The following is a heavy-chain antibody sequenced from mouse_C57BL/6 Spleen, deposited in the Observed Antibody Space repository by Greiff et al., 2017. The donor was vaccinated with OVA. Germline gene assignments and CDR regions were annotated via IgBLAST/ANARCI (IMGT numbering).Heavy chain of an antibody. V-gene: IGHV7-3*01. CDR1: GFTFTDYY. D-gene: IGHD1-1*01. CDR3: ARSGYYGSSRRAMDY. J-gene: IGHJ4*01. CDR2: IRNKANGYTT. Sequence: EVHLVESGGGLVQPGGSLSLSCAASGFTFTDYYMSWVRQPPGKALEWLGFIRNKANGYTTEYSASVKGRFTISRDNSQSILYLQMNALRAEDSATYYCARSGYYGSSRRAMDYWGQGTSVTVSS.